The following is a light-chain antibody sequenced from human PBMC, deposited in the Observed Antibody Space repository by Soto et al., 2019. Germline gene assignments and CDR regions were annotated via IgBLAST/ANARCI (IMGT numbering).Light chain of an antibody. Sequence: QSALTQPASVSGSPGQSITISCTGTSSDVGRYNLVSWYQQHPGKTPKLMIYEGTKRPSGVSNRFSGSKSGNTASLTISGLQAEDEADYYCCAYVGSSTYVFGTGTKLTVL. CDR3: CAYVGSSTYV. V-gene: IGLV2-23*01. CDR1: SSDVGRYNL. CDR2: EGT. J-gene: IGLJ1*01.